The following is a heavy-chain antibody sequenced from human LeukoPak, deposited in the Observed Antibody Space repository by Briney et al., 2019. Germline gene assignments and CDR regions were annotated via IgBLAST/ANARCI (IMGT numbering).Heavy chain of an antibody. D-gene: IGHD3-3*01. V-gene: IGHV3-23*01. Sequence: GGSLRLSCAASGFTFSSYAMSWVRQAPGKGLEWVSAISGSGGSTYYADSVKGRFTISRDNSKNTLYLQMNSLRAEDTAVYYCAKDHRDFGVVIKSLGYWGQGTLVTVSS. CDR3: AKDHRDFGVVIKSLGY. J-gene: IGHJ4*02. CDR2: ISGSGGST. CDR1: GFTFSSYA.